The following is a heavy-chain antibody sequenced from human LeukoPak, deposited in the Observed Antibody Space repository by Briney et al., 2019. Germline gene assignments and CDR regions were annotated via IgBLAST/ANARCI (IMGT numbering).Heavy chain of an antibody. D-gene: IGHD2-2*01. Sequence: GESLKISCKGSGYSFTNYWIGWVRQMPGKGLEWMGIIYPGDSDTRYSPSFQDQVTISADKSISTAYLQWSSLKASDTAMYYCARQRFAMRAYAGNWFDPWGQGTLVTVSS. CDR1: GYSFTNYW. CDR2: IYPGDSDT. J-gene: IGHJ5*02. V-gene: IGHV5-51*01. CDR3: ARQRFAMRAYAGNWFDP.